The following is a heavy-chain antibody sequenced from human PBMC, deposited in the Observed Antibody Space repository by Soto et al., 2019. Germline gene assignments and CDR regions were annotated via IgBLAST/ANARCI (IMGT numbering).Heavy chain of an antibody. J-gene: IGHJ6*02. CDR1: GYTFTSYA. Sequence: ASVKVSCKASGYTFTSYAMHWVRQAPGQRLEWMGWINAGNGNTKYSQKFQGRVTITRDTSASTAYMELSSLRSEDTAVYYCARDPGSSSVYYYGMDVWGQGTTVTVSS. D-gene: IGHD6-6*01. V-gene: IGHV1-3*01. CDR2: INAGNGNT. CDR3: ARDPGSSSVYYYGMDV.